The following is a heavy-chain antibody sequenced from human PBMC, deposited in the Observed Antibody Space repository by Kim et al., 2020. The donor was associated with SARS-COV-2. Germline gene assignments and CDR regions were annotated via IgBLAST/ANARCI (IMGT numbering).Heavy chain of an antibody. J-gene: IGHJ6*02. CDR3: ARESVTTIFGVVLYYYYYGMDV. CDR2: INPNSGGT. V-gene: IGHV1-2*06. Sequence: ASVKVSCKASGYTFTGYYMHWVRQAPGQGLEWMGRINPNSGGTNYAQKFQGRVTMTRDTSISTAYMELSRLRSDDTAVYYCARESVTTIFGVVLYYYYYGMDVWGQGTTVTVSS. CDR1: GYTFTGYY. D-gene: IGHD3-3*01.